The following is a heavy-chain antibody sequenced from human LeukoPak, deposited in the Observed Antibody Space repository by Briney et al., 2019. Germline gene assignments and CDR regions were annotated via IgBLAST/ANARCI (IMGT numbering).Heavy chain of an antibody. CDR3: VKVTAAGFVDH. CDR2: IGWNSGGI. V-gene: IGHV3-9*01. D-gene: IGHD6-13*01. Sequence: GRSLRHSCAASGFTFDDYAMHWVRQAPGKGLEWVSGIGWNSGGIVYADSVKGRFTISRDNAKNSLYLQMNSLGAEDTALYYCVKVTAAGFVDHWGQGTLVTVSS. CDR1: GFTFDDYA. J-gene: IGHJ4*02.